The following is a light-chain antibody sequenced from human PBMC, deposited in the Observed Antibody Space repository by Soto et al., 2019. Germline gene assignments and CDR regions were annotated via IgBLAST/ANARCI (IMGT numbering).Light chain of an antibody. CDR3: QQRSNWPRT. CDR2: DVS. V-gene: IGKV3D-20*02. Sequence: EFVLTQSPGTLSLSPGERATLSCSASQTVRNNYLAWYQQKPGQAPRLLIYDVSNRATDIPARFSGSGSGTDFTLTISSLETEDLAVYYCQQRSNWPRTFGQGTKVDIK. J-gene: IGKJ1*01. CDR1: QTVRNNY.